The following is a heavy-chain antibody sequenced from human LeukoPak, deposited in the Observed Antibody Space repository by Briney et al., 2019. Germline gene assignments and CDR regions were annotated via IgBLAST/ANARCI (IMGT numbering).Heavy chain of an antibody. V-gene: IGHV3-23*01. CDR2: ISGSGGST. CDR3: AKAPRAAAGTYNGMDV. J-gene: IGHJ6*02. D-gene: IGHD6-13*01. Sequence: GGSLRLSCAASGFTFSSYAMSWVRQAPGKGLEWVSTISGSGGSTYYADSVKGRFTISRDNSKNTLYLQMNSLRAEDTAVYYCAKAPRAAAGTYNGMDVWGQGTTVTVSS. CDR1: GFTFSSYA.